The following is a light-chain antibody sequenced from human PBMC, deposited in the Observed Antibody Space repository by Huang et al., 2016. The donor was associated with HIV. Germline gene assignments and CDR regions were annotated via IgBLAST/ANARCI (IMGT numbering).Light chain of an antibody. CDR3: QQYGNSPPLT. CDR1: QRVSSSY. CDR2: GAS. Sequence: EIVLTQSPGTLSLSPGERATLSCRARQRVSSSYLAWYQQKPGQAPRLLIYGASSRATGIPDRFSGSGSGTDFTLTISRLEPEDFAVYYCQQYGNSPPLTFGGGTKVEIK. J-gene: IGKJ4*01. V-gene: IGKV3-20*01.